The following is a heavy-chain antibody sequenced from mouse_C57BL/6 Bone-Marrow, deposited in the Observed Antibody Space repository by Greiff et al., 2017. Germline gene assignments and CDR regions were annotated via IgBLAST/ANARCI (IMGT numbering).Heavy chain of an antibody. Sequence: VQLKESGPGLAKPSQTLSLTCSVTGYSITSAYWNWIRKFPGNKLEYMGYISYSGSTYYNPSLKSRISITRDTSKNQYYLQLNSVTTEDTATYYCARGVLYDYALAMDYWGQGTSVTVSS. CDR2: ISYSGST. CDR1: GYSITSAY. V-gene: IGHV3-8*01. J-gene: IGHJ4*01. CDR3: ARGVLYDYALAMDY. D-gene: IGHD2-4*01.